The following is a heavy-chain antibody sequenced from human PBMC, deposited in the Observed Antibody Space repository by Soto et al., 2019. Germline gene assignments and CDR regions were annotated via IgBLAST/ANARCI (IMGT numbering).Heavy chain of an antibody. Sequence: GGSLRLSCAASGFSFITFAMSWVRQAPGRGLEWVAVISYDGSNQYYVDSVRARFTISRDNSKNTLYLQLDSLRIEDTAVYYCARDSSGWFSFFDYWGQGTPVTVSS. CDR2: ISYDGSNQ. J-gene: IGHJ4*02. D-gene: IGHD6-19*01. CDR1: GFSFITFA. CDR3: ARDSSGWFSFFDY. V-gene: IGHV3-30-3*01.